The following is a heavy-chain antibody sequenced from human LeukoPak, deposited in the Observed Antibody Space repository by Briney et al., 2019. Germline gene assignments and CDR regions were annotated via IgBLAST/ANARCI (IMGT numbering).Heavy chain of an antibody. CDR3: ARRIRVATTLVYDY. Sequence: PSETLSLTCAVSGYSISSGYYWGWIRQPPGKGLEWIGGIYHSGSTYYNPSLKSRVTISVDTSKNQFSLKLSSVTAADTAVYYWARRIRVATTLVYDYWGQGTLVTVSS. V-gene: IGHV4-38-2*01. D-gene: IGHD1-26*01. J-gene: IGHJ4*02. CDR1: GYSISSGYY. CDR2: IYHSGST.